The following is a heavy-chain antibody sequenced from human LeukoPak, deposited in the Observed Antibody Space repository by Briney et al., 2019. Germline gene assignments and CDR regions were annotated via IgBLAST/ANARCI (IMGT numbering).Heavy chain of an antibody. CDR3: AKGVGGYCSSTDCRAYDN. D-gene: IGHD2-2*01. V-gene: IGHV3-23*01. Sequence: TGGSLRLSCAASGFIFSSYAMNWGRQAPGKGLEWVSAISGSGDGTYYADSVKGRFTVSRDNSKNTLYLQMNNLRAEDSAVYYCAKGVGGYCSSTDCRAYDNWGQGTLVTVSS. CDR2: ISGSGDGT. J-gene: IGHJ4*02. CDR1: GFIFSSYA.